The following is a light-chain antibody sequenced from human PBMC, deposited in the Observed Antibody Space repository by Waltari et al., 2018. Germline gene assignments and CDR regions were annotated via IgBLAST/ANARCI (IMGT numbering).Light chain of an antibody. CDR3: QTGGDGTWV. CDR1: SGHSSNV. CDR2: GNSDGSP. J-gene: IGLJ3*02. V-gene: IGLV4-69*01. Sequence: SASLGASVKLTCTLSSGHSSNVIAWLQQQPEKGPRYLMRGNSDGSPSRGDEIPDRFSGSSSGAERYLTISSLQSEDEADYYCQTGGDGTWVFGGGTKLTVL.